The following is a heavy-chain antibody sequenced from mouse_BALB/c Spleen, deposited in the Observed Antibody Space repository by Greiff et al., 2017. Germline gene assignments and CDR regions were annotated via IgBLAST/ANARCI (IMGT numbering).Heavy chain of an antibody. D-gene: IGHD2-10*02. V-gene: IGHV5-6-3*01. CDR1: GFTFSSYG. CDR2: INSNGGST. Sequence: EVQRVESGGGLVQPGGSLKLSCAASGFTFSSYGMSWVRQTPDKRLELVATINSNGGSTYYPDSVKGRFTISRDNAKNTLYLQMSSLKSEDTAMYYCARAVMYGNYFDYWGQGTTLTVSS. J-gene: IGHJ2*01. CDR3: ARAVMYGNYFDY.